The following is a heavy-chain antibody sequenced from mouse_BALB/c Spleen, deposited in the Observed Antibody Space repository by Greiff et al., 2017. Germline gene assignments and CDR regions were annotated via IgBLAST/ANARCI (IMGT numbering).Heavy chain of an antibody. CDR3: ASGDPSLLLRAMDY. CDR1: GYAFTSYN. D-gene: IGHD1-1*01. CDR2: IDPYNGGT. J-gene: IGHJ4*01. V-gene: IGHV1S135*01. Sequence: VQLQQSGPELVKPGASVKVSCKASGYAFTSYNMYWVKQSHGKSLEWIGYIDPYNGGTSYNQKFKGKATLTVDKSSSTAYMHLNSLTSEDSAVYYCASGDPSLLLRAMDYWGQGTSVTVSS.